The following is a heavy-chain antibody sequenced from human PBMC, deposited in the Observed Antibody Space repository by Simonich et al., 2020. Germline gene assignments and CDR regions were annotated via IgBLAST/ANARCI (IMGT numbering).Heavy chain of an antibody. CDR2: ISGSGGST. CDR3: AKDRGERITMIVVVIDAFDI. D-gene: IGHD3-22*01. J-gene: IGHJ3*02. Sequence: GGGLVQPGGSLRLSCAASGFTFSSYAMSWVRQAPGKGLEWFSAISGSGGSTYYADSVKGRFTISRDNSKNTRYLQMNSLRAEDTAVYYCAKDRGERITMIVVVIDAFDIWGQGTMVTVSS. CDR1: GFTFSSYA. V-gene: IGHV3-23*01.